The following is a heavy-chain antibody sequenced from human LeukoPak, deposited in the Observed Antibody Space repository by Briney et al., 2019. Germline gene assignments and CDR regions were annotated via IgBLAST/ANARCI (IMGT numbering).Heavy chain of an antibody. J-gene: IGHJ4*02. V-gene: IGHV4-61*02. Sequence: SETLSLTCTVSGGSISSGSYYWNWIRQPAGKGLEWIGRIYTSGSTNYNPSLKSRVTISVDTSKNQFSLKLSSVTAADTAVYYCARDAQGYYFDYWGQGTLVTVSS. CDR1: GGSISSGSYY. CDR3: ARDAQGYYFDY. CDR2: IYTSGST.